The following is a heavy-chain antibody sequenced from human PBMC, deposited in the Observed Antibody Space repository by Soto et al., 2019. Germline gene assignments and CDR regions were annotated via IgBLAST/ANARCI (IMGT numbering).Heavy chain of an antibody. D-gene: IGHD2-21*01. CDR2: VNPHNGDT. V-gene: IGHV1-2*02. CDR1: GYPFPGYY. CDR3: TRRPMWCSELINDYGMVV. J-gene: IGHJ6*02. Sequence: ASVKVSCKASGYPFPGYYVHWVRQAPGRRPEWMGWVNPHNGDTHYVQSFQGRVTMTADTSINIAYMELTRLASDDTALYYCTRRPMWCSELINDYGMVVWVQGTTV.